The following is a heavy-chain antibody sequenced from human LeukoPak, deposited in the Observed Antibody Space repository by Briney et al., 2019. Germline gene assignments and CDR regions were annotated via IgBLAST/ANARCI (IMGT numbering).Heavy chain of an antibody. CDR3: ARDSSPGYCSGGSCYDAFDI. Sequence: SETLSLTCTVSGGSISSYYWSWIRHPAGKGLEWIGRIYTSGSTNYNPSLKSRVTMSVDTSKNQFSLRLSSVTAADTAVYYCARDSSPGYCSGGSCYDAFDIWGQGTMVTVSS. D-gene: IGHD2-15*01. J-gene: IGHJ3*02. V-gene: IGHV4-4*07. CDR2: IYTSGST. CDR1: GGSISSYY.